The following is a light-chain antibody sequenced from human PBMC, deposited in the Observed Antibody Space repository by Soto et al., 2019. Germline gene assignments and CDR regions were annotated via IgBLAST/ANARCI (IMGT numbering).Light chain of an antibody. Sequence: EIVLTQSPDTLSLSPGERATLSCRASQSVSGKNLAWYQQKPGQAPRLLLYDTSVRATGIPDRFSASGSGTDFTLTISGLEPEDFAVYYCQQYSSSAGIFGPGTKVDIK. CDR3: QQYSSSAGI. V-gene: IGKV3-20*01. CDR2: DTS. J-gene: IGKJ3*01. CDR1: QSVSGKN.